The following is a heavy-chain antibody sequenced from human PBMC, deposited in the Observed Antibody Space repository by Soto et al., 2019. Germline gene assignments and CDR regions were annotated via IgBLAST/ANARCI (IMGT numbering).Heavy chain of an antibody. CDR1: GFSLSTSGMC. CDR2: IDWDDDK. CDR3: ARSIAAAGTRYGMDV. Sequence: VSGPTLVNPTQTLTLTCTFSGFSLSTSGMCVSWIRQPPGKALEWLALIDWDDDKYYSTSLKTRLTISKDTSKNQVVLTMTNMDPVDTATYYCARSIAAAGTRYGMDVWGQGTTVTVSS. J-gene: IGHJ6*02. D-gene: IGHD6-13*01. V-gene: IGHV2-70*01.